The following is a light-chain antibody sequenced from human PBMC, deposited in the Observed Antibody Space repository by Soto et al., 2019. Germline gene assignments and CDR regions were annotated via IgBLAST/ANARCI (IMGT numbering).Light chain of an antibody. CDR3: QHYRTWLWT. CDR1: QNVSSK. CDR2: GAS. J-gene: IGKJ1*01. V-gene: IGKV3-15*01. Sequence: EIVMTQSPATLSVSPGERATLSCRASQNVSSKLAWYQQKPGQGPRLLIYGASTRATGIPARFSGSGSGTEFTLTISSLQSEDFAVYYCQHYRTWLWTFGQGTKVEIK.